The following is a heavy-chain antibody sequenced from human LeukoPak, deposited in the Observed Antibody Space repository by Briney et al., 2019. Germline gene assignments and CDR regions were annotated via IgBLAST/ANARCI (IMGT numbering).Heavy chain of an antibody. CDR1: GFSFSFSN. J-gene: IGHJ4*02. CDR2: ISSSGSTI. D-gene: IGHD3-22*01. CDR3: ARDNSDSSTPYYFDY. Sequence: PGGSLRLCCAASGFSFSFSNMNWVRQAPGKGLEWVSYISSSGSTIYYADSVKGRFTISRDDAKNSLYLQMNSLRAEDTAVYYCARDNSDSSTPYYFDYWGQGTLVTVSS. V-gene: IGHV3-48*03.